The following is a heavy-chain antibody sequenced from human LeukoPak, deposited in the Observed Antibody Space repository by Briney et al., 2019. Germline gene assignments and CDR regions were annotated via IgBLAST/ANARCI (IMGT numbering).Heavy chain of an antibody. CDR1: GFTFSSYA. V-gene: IGHV3-23*01. Sequence: GGSLRLSCAASGFTFSSYAMSWVRQAPGKGLEWVSAISGSGGSTYYADSVKGRFTISRGNSKNTLYLQMNSLRAEDTAVYYCAKDPYYYDSSGYYEWGQGTLVTVSS. CDR2: ISGSGGST. CDR3: AKDPYYYDSSGYYE. J-gene: IGHJ4*02. D-gene: IGHD3-22*01.